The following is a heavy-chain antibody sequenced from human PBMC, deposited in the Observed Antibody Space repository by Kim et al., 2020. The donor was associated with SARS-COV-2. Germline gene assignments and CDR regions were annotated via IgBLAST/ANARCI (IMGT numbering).Heavy chain of an antibody. V-gene: IGHV5-10-1*01. CDR2: IDPSDSYT. Sequence: GESLKISCKGSGYSFTSYWISWVRQMPGKGLEWMGRIDPSDSYTNYSPSFQGHVTISADKSISTAYLQWSSLKASDTAMYYCARLGKVLTGYYVLYYFDYWGQGTLVTVSS. CDR1: GYSFTSYW. D-gene: IGHD3-9*01. J-gene: IGHJ4*02. CDR3: ARLGKVLTGYYVLYYFDY.